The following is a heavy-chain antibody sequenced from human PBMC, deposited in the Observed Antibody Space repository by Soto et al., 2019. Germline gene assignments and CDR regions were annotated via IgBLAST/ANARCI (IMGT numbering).Heavy chain of an antibody. V-gene: IGHV3-23*01. CDR2: ISGSGGST. D-gene: IGHD5-12*01. Sequence: EVQLLESGGGLVQPGGSLRLSCAASGFTFSSYAMSWVRQAPGKGLEWVSAISGSGGSTYYADSVKGRFTISRDNSKNTLYLQMNSLRAEDTAVYYCAKLRYRGYDLRGIFDYWGQGTLVTVSS. CDR3: AKLRYRGYDLRGIFDY. CDR1: GFTFSSYA. J-gene: IGHJ4*02.